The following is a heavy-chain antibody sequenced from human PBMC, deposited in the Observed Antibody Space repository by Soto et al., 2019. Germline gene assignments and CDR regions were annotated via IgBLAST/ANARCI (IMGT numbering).Heavy chain of an antibody. CDR3: ARDLRFSSTNYSDF. V-gene: IGHV3-11*06. CDR2: IDGSSDYT. J-gene: IGHJ4*02. Sequence: QVQLVESGGGLVKPGGSLRLSCTASGFLFTDYYISWIRQPPGKSLEWLAYIDGSSDYTTSADSVKGRCTLSRDNAKNSVFLQMNNPRADDTAVYYCARDLRFSSTNYSDFWGRGTLVTVSS. D-gene: IGHD2-8*01. CDR1: GFLFTDYY.